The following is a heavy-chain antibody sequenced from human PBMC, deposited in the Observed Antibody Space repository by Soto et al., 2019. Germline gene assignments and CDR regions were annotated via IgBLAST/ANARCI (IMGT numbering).Heavy chain of an antibody. CDR1: GYSFTDYW. D-gene: IGHD6-19*01. V-gene: IGHV5-51*01. J-gene: IGHJ6*02. Sequence: GESLKISCKGAGYSFTDYWIGWVRPMPGKGLEWMGIIYPGDSGARYSPSFQGQVSISADKSVNTAYLQWGSLKASDTAMYYCARQTTGWFGMDVWGQGTTVTVSS. CDR2: IYPGDSGA. CDR3: ARQTTGWFGMDV.